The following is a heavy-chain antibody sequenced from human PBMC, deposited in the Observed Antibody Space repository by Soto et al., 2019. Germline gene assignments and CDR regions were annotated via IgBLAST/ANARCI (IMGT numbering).Heavy chain of an antibody. CDR3: AKGGRTSSYAGIDS. CDR2: ISGSGGST. D-gene: IGHD2-2*01. V-gene: IGHV3-23*01. Sequence: EVQLLESGGGSVQPGGSLTLSCAASGFTFSSYAMNWVRQAPGKGLEWVSVISGSGGSTYYVDSVQGRFTISRDDSKNTLYLQMNSLRAADTAVYYCAKGGRTSSYAGIDSWGQGSLVTVSS. CDR1: GFTFSSYA. J-gene: IGHJ5*02.